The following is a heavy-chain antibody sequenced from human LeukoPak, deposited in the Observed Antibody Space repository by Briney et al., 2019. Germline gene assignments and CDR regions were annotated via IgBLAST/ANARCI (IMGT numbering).Heavy chain of an antibody. J-gene: IGHJ4*02. V-gene: IGHV4-59*01. CDR2: IYYSGST. CDR1: GVSISSYF. Sequence: PSETLSLTCTVSGVSISSYFWSWIRQPPGKGLEWIGYIYYSGSTDYNPSLKSRVTISVDTSKNQFSLKLSSVTAADTAVYYCARKNPWGYFDYWGQGTLVTVSS. CDR3: ARKNPWGYFDY. D-gene: IGHD7-27*01.